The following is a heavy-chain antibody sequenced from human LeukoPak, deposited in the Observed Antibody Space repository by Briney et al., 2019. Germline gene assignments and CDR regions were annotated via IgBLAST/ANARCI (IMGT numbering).Heavy chain of an antibody. CDR1: GFTFSSCS. Sequence: AGSLRLSCAASGFTFSSCSMNWIRQAPGKGLEWVSSIISSSSYIYYADSVKGRSTISRDNDKNSLYLQMNRVRAEDTSVYYCGSGVSYCGGDCYSFRGDAFDIWGQGTMVTVSS. D-gene: IGHD2-21*01. J-gene: IGHJ3*02. CDR2: IISSSSYI. CDR3: GSGVSYCGGDCYSFRGDAFDI. V-gene: IGHV3-21*01.